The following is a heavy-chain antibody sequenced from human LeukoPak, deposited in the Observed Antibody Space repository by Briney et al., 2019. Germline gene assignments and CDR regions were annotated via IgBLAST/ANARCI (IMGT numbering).Heavy chain of an antibody. CDR1: GGSFSGYH. V-gene: IGHV4-34*01. J-gene: IGHJ4*02. D-gene: IGHD4-23*01. CDR3: GRGQQVRWPPPIY. Sequence: PSETLSLTCAVSGGSFSGYHWTWIRQPPGKGLEWIGEIDPNGGTHYKPSLESRVTMSLDTSKNHFSLKLSSVTAADTAVYYCGRGQQVRWPPPIYWGQGTLVTVSS. CDR2: IDPNGGT.